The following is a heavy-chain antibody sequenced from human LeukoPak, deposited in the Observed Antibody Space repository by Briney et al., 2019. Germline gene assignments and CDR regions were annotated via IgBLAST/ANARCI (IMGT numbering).Heavy chain of an antibody. CDR2: ISTYNGNT. CDR1: GYTFTNYG. V-gene: IGHV1-18*01. J-gene: IGHJ3*02. Sequence: ASVKVSCKASGYTFTNYGITWVRQAPGQGLEWMGWISTYNGNTNYAQKLQGRVTMTRDTSISTAYMELSRLRSDDTAVYYCARELLLGISVAGLPSAKAFDIWGQGTMVTVSS. CDR3: ARELLLGISVAGLPSAKAFDI. D-gene: IGHD6-19*01.